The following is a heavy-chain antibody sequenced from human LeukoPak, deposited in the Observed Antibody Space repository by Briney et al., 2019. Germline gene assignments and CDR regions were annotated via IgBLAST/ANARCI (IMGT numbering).Heavy chain of an antibody. D-gene: IGHD3-3*02. J-gene: IGHJ4*02. Sequence: GGSLRLSCAASGFTFSNYPMGWVRQAPGKGLEWLSAIGEEKSDSWTKSADSVKGRFTISRDNSENTLYLQMDSLTVEDTAVYYCARAGVISGWDYWGQGVLVTDSS. CDR1: GFTFSNYP. V-gene: IGHV3-23*01. CDR2: IGEEKSDSWT. CDR3: ARAGVISGWDY.